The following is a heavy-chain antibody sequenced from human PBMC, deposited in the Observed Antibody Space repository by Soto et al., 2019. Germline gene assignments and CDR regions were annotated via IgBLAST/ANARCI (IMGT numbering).Heavy chain of an antibody. Sequence: GGSLRLSCAASGFTVSSNYMSWVRQAPGKGLAWVSVIYSGGSTYYADSVKGRFTISRDNSKNTLYLQMNSLRAEDTAVYYCASENWGYYYYYGMDVWGQGTTVTVSS. CDR1: GFTVSSNY. CDR3: ASENWGYYYYYGMDV. CDR2: IYSGGST. J-gene: IGHJ6*02. D-gene: IGHD3-16*01. V-gene: IGHV3-66*01.